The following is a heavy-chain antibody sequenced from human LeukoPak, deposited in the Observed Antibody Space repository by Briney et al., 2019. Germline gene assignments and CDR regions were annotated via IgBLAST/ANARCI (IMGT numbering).Heavy chain of an antibody. Sequence: SETLSLTCSVSGGSVSTGSYYWAWIRQPPGKGLEWIGTIYYSGSTTYNPSLKSRVTISVDTSKNQFSLKLSSVTAADTAVYLCARHSRDYYNNYGLEVWGPGTTVTVSP. J-gene: IGHJ6*01. CDR3: ARHSRDYYNNYGLEV. V-gene: IGHV4-39*01. CDR2: IYYSGST. CDR1: GGSVSTGSYY.